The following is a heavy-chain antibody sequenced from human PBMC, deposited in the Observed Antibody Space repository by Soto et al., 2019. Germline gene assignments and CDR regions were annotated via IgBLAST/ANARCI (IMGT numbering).Heavy chain of an antibody. V-gene: IGHV1-58*02. J-gene: IGHJ6*02. CDR1: GFDFGSFG. CDR3: SADHPHMAMGWPV. CDR2: IVVVSGST. Sequence: ASVKVSCXXSGFDFGSFGIQFLRQTRGRGLEWIGWIVVVSGSTNYARHFQGRVAISRDMSSSTAYLDLYDLKSDDTAVYFCSADHPHMAMGWPVWGQGTTVTVSS. D-gene: IGHD1-26*01.